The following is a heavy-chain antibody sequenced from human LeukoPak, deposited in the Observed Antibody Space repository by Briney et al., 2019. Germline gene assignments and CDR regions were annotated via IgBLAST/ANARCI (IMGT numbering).Heavy chain of an antibody. CDR1: GFTFSSYS. CDR3: ARDRGLDAFDI. CDR2: ISSSSSTI. V-gene: IGHV3-48*04. D-gene: IGHD3-16*01. J-gene: IGHJ3*02. Sequence: GGSLRLSCAASGFTFSSYSMNRVRQAPGKGLEWVSYISSSSSTIYYADSVKGRFTISRDNAKNSLYLQMNSLRAEDTAVYYCARDRGLDAFDIWGQGTMVTVSS.